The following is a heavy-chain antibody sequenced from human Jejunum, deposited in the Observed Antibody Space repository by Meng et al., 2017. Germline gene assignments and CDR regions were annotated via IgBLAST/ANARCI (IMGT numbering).Heavy chain of an antibody. D-gene: IGHD2-15*01. CDR2: ISAYNGNT. CDR3: TILSHCTGGTCYPYDY. CDR1: GYTFTSYG. V-gene: IGHV1-18*01. J-gene: IGHJ4*02. Sequence: QGQLVQSGAEWKKPWASVKGSCNTSGYTFTSYGISWVRQAPGQGLEWMGWISAYNGNTNYAQKFQGRVTMTTDTSTSTAYMELRSLRSDDTAVYYCTILSHCTGGTCYPYDYWGQGTLVTVSS.